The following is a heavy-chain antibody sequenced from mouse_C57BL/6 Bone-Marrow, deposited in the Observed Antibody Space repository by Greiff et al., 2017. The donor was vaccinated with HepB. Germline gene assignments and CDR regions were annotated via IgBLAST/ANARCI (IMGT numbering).Heavy chain of an antibody. Sequence: EVQLQQSGAELVRPGASVKLSCTASGFNIKDDYMHWVKQRPEQGLEWIGWIDPENGDTEYASKFQGKATLTADTSSNTAYLQLSSLTSEDAAVYCCTAARTMMDYWGQGTSVTVSA. CDR2: IDPENGDT. CDR1: GFNIKDDY. D-gene: IGHD3-1*01. J-gene: IGHJ4*01. CDR3: TAARTMMDY. V-gene: IGHV14-4*01.